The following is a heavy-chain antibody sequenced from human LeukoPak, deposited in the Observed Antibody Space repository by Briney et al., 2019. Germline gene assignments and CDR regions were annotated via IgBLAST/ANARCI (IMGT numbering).Heavy chain of an antibody. D-gene: IGHD2-2*01. Sequence: SETLSLTYAVYGGSFSDYFWGWIRQPPGKGLEWIGEINHSGRTYYNPSLKSRVTISVDTSKNQFSLNLSSVTAADTAVYYCARDVVVVPAAIHYGMDVWGQGTTVTVS. J-gene: IGHJ6*02. CDR1: GGSFSDYF. CDR3: ARDVVVVPAAIHYGMDV. V-gene: IGHV4-34*01. CDR2: INHSGRT.